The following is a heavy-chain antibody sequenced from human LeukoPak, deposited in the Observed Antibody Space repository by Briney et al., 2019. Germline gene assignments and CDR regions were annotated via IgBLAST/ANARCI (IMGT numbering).Heavy chain of an antibody. CDR1: GYTFTSYG. D-gene: IGHD3-3*01. J-gene: IGHJ4*02. CDR2: ISAYNGNT. Sequence: GASVKVSCKASGYTFTSYGISWVRQAPGQGLEWMGWISAYNGNTNYAQKLQGRVTMTTDTSTSTAYMELRSLRSDDTAAYYCARDANYDFWSGYYPSPFDYWGQGTLVTVSS. CDR3: ARDANYDFWSGYYPSPFDY. V-gene: IGHV1-18*01.